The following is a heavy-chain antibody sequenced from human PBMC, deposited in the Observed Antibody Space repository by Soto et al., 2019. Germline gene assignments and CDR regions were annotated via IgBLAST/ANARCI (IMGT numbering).Heavy chain of an antibody. V-gene: IGHV1-18*01. J-gene: IGHJ4*02. CDR3: ARDDRAAATGTTYYFDY. Sequence: QVQLVQSEAEVKKPGASVKVSCKASGYIFTNNGLSWVRQAPGQGLEWMAWISPYDGNTHYAQNLQGRVTVTTDTSTSTAYMELRSLRSDDTAVYFCARDDRAAATGTTYYFDYWGQGTLVTVSS. CDR1: GYIFTNNG. D-gene: IGHD6-13*01. CDR2: ISPYDGNT.